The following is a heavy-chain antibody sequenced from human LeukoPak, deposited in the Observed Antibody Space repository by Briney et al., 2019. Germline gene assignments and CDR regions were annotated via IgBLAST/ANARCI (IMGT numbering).Heavy chain of an antibody. CDR2: ISYDGSNR. CDR3: AREVDGYTSDY. CDR1: GFTFSRYG. D-gene: IGHD5-24*01. J-gene: IGHJ4*02. V-gene: IGHV3-30*03. Sequence: PGGSLRLSCAASGFTFSRYGMHWVRQAPDKGLEWVAVISYDGSNRYYADSVKGRFTISRDNAKNSLYLQMNSLRAEDTAVYYCAREVDGYTSDYWGQGTLVTVSS.